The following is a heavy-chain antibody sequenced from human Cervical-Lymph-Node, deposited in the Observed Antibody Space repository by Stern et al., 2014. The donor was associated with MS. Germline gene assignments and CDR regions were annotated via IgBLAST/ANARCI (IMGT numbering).Heavy chain of an antibody. CDR1: GDSFSSQT. CDR2: IITLGGIP. V-gene: IGHV1-69*09. D-gene: IGHD2-8*01. Sequence: QVQLVQSGAEVRRPGSSVKVSCKASGDSFSSQTIIWVRQAPGQGLEWMGRIITLGGIPNYAQKFQGRITLSADRSTSTVFLELKSLRSDDTAMYFCARSKGSGAVEWLYGMDVWGQGTAVAVSS. CDR3: ARSKGSGAVEWLYGMDV. J-gene: IGHJ6*02.